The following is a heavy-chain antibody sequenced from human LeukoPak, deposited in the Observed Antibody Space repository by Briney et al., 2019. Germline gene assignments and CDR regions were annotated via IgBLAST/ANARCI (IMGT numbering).Heavy chain of an antibody. CDR1: GFTFGDYQ. Sequence: GGSLRLSCAASGFTFGDYQMNWVRQAPGKGLEWVSYISSSGSSIYYADSVKGRFTISRDNAKNSLYLQMNSLRAEDTAVYYCARDDRGMAHNFDYWGQGTLVTVSS. V-gene: IGHV3-48*03. D-gene: IGHD3-22*01. J-gene: IGHJ4*02. CDR2: ISSSGSSI. CDR3: ARDDRGMAHNFDY.